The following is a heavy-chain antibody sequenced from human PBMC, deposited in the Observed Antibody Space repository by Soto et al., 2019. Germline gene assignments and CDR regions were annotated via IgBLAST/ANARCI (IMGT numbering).Heavy chain of an antibody. CDR1: GFTFSNYG. CDR3: ARDDEYSGNGMDV. D-gene: IGHD3-10*01. Sequence: QVQLVESGGGMVQPGMSLRLSCAASGFTFSNYGMHWVRQAPGKGLEWVAVILNDGSNRYHADSVKDRFTISRDNSKNMLYLQMNSLRAEDTAVYYCARDDEYSGNGMDVWGQGTKVTVS. CDR2: ILNDGSNR. J-gene: IGHJ6*02. V-gene: IGHV3-33*01.